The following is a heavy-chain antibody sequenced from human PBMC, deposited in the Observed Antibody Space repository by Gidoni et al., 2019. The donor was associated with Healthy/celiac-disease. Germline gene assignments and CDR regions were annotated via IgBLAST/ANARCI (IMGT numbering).Heavy chain of an antibody. V-gene: IGHV3-23*01. CDR1: GFTFRSSA. J-gene: IGHJ4*02. Sequence: EVQLLESGGGLVQPGGSLSLSCAASGFTFRSSAMSWVRQAPGKGLEWVSAISGSGGSTYYADSVKGRFTISRDNSKNTLYLQMNSLRAEDTAVYYCAKLRGVEYSSGWTTFDYWGQGTLVTVSS. CDR2: ISGSGGST. CDR3: AKLRGVEYSSGWTTFDY. D-gene: IGHD6-19*01.